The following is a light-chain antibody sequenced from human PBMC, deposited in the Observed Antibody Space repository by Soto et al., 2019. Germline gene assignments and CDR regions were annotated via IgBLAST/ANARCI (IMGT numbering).Light chain of an antibody. CDR2: DAS. Sequence: EIVLRQSPATLSMSPGERATLSCRASQNIDNFLVWYQQKPGQAPRLLIYDASKRATGIPARISGSGSGTEFTLTISSLRSEDFAVYFCQQYYNWPRTFGQGTKVDIK. CDR1: QNIDNF. J-gene: IGKJ1*01. V-gene: IGKV3D-15*01. CDR3: QQYYNWPRT.